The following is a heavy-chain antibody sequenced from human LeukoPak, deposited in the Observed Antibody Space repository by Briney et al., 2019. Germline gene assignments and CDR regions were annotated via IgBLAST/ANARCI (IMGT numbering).Heavy chain of an antibody. CDR2: IYSGGST. J-gene: IGHJ4*02. CDR1: GFTVSSNY. V-gene: IGHV3-66*01. D-gene: IGHD4-23*01. CDR3: ARGLKTLHYFDY. Sequence: GGSLRLSCAASGFTVSSNYMSWVRQAPGKGLEWVSVIYSGGSTYYADSVKGRFTISRDNSKNTLYLQMNSLRAEDAAVYYCARGLKTLHYFDYWGQGALVTVSS.